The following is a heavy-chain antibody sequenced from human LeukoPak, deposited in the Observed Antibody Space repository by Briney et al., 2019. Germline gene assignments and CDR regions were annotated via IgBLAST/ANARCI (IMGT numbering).Heavy chain of an antibody. CDR1: GFTFSSYA. Sequence: PGGSLRLSCAASGFTFSSYAMHWVRQAPGKGLEWVAVISYDGSNKYYADSVKGRFTISRDNSKNTLYLQMNSLRAEDTAVYYCAKDRAPRYSSSWYDYWGQGTLVTVSS. J-gene: IGHJ4*02. D-gene: IGHD6-13*01. V-gene: IGHV3-30-3*01. CDR2: ISYDGSNK. CDR3: AKDRAPRYSSSWYDY.